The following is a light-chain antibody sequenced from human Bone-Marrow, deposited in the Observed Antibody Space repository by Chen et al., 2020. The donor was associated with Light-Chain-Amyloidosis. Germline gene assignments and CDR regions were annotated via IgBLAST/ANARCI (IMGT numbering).Light chain of an antibody. J-gene: IGLJ2*01. V-gene: IGLV3-25*03. CDR2: RDT. CDR1: DLPTKY. Sequence: SYELTQPPSVSVSPVQTARITCSGDDLPTKYAYWYQQKPGQAPVLVIHRDTERPSGISERFSGSSSGTTATLTTSGVQAEDEADYHCQSADSSGTYEVIFGGGTKLTVL. CDR3: QSADSSGTYEVI.